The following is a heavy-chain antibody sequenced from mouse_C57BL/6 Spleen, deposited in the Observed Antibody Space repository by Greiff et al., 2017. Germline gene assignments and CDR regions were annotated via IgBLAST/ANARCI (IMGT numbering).Heavy chain of an antibody. V-gene: IGHV1-52*01. Sequence: QVQLQQPGAELVRPGSSVKLSCKASGYTFTSYWMHWVKQRPIQGLEWIGNFDPSDSETHYNQKFKDKATLTVDKSSSTAYMQLSSLTSEDSAVYDCARKVNYDLYAMDYWGQGTSVTVSS. CDR1: GYTFTSYW. CDR2: FDPSDSET. D-gene: IGHD2-1*01. CDR3: ARKVNYDLYAMDY. J-gene: IGHJ4*01.